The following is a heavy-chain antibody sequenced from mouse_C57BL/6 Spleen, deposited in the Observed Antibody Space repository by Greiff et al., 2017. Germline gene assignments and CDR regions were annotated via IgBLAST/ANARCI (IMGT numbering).Heavy chain of an antibody. Sequence: EVKVVESEGGLVQPGSSMKLSCTASGFTFSDYYMAWVRQVPEKGLEWVANINYDGSSTYYLDSLKSRFIISRDNAKNILYLQMSSLKSEDTATYYCAGERGLLNYFDYWGQGTTLTVSS. CDR2: INYDGSST. V-gene: IGHV5-16*01. D-gene: IGHD2-3*01. CDR3: AGERGLLNYFDY. CDR1: GFTFSDYY. J-gene: IGHJ2*01.